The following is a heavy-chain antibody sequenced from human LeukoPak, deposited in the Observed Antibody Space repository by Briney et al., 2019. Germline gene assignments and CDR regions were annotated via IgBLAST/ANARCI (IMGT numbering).Heavy chain of an antibody. D-gene: IGHD3-22*01. J-gene: IGHJ4*02. V-gene: IGHV4-30-2*01. CDR1: GGSISSGGYS. Sequence: PSETLSLTCAVSGGSISSGGYSWSWIRXXXXXGLGWIGYIYHSGSTYYNPSLKSRVTISVDRSKNQFSLKLSSVTAADTAVYYCARRASPYYDSSGGFDYWGQGTLVTVSS. CDR3: ARRASPYYDSSGGFDY. CDR2: IYHSGST.